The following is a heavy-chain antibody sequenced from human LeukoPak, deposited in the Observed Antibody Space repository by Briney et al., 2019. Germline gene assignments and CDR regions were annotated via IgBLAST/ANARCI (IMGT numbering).Heavy chain of an antibody. J-gene: IGHJ5*02. V-gene: IGHV3-23*01. CDR1: GFTFSSYA. CDR3: AREINKWFDP. Sequence: GALRLSCAASGFTFSSYAMSWVRQAPGKGLEWVSAISGSGGSTYYADSVKGRFTISRDNARSTLFLQLNSLRAEDTAVYYCAREINKWFDPWGQGTLVTVSS. CDR2: ISGSGGST.